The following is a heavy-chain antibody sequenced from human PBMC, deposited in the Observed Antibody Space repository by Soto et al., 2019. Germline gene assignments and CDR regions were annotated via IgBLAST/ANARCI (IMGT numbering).Heavy chain of an antibody. J-gene: IGHJ3*01. CDR2: INPSGGRT. CDR1: GYTFINYY. Sequence: QVQLEQSGAEVKKPGTSVKISCKASGYTFINYYIHWVRQGPGQGLEWTGVINPSGGRTDHSQTGQARVTVTRDASTNTVYLELRNLTSQCTAVYYCARRARGTFRGFDVWGQGTTVIVSS. V-gene: IGHV1-46*01. CDR3: ARRARGTFRGFDV. D-gene: IGHD3-16*01.